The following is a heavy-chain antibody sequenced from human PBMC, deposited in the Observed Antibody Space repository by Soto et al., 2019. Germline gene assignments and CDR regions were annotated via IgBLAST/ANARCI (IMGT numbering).Heavy chain of an antibody. CDR3: VRGTLLPSVRRYYYVMDV. V-gene: IGHV4-59*01. D-gene: IGHD3-22*01. CDR2: IYDRGNT. Sequence: SETLSLTCTVSGASISSDYWSWIRQPPGKGLEWIGYIYDRGNTSYNPSLKSRVTISVDTSKKQFSLKLSSVTAADTAVHYCVRGTLLPSVRRYYYVMDVWGQGTTVTVSS. CDR1: GASISSDY. J-gene: IGHJ6*02.